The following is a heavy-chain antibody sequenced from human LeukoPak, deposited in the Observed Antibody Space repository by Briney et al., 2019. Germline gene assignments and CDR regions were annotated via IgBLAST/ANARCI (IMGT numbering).Heavy chain of an antibody. J-gene: IGHJ4*02. CDR2: ISGSGGST. V-gene: IGHV3-23*01. CDR3: AKAAPGYCTNGVCYPTYYFDY. Sequence: PGGSLRLSCAASGLTFSSDAMSWVRQAPGKGLEWGSAISGSGGSTYYADSVKGRFTISRDNSKNTLYLQMNSLRAEDTAVYYCAKAAPGYCTNGVCYPTYYFDYWGQGTLVTVSS. CDR1: GLTFSSDA. D-gene: IGHD2-8*01.